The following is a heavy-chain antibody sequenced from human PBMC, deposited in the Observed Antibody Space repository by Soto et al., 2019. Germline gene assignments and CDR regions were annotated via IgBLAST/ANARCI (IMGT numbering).Heavy chain of an antibody. CDR1: GFTFRSYA. D-gene: IGHD3-10*01. CDR2: ISGSGGST. CDR3: AKGPVTMVRGAIMNYFDY. Sequence: GGSLRLSCAASGFTFRSYAMSWVRQAPGKGLEWVSAISGSGGSTYYADSVKGRFTISRDNSKNTLYLQMNSLRAEDTAVYYCAKGPVTMVRGAIMNYFDYWGQGTLVTVSS. J-gene: IGHJ4*02. V-gene: IGHV3-23*01.